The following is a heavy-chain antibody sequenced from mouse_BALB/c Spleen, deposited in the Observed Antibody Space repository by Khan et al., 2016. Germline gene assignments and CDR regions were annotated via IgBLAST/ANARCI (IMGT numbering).Heavy chain of an antibody. D-gene: IGHD2-1*01. CDR1: GFTFSGFW. CDR2: INSDGSAI. Sequence: EVQLLETGGGLVQPGGSRGLSCEGSGFTFSGFWMSWVRQTPGKTLEWIGDINSDGSAINYAPSIKDRFTIFRDNDKSTLYLQMSNVRSEDTATYFCMRYGNCECLDVWGAGNTVTVSS. CDR3: MRYGNCECLDV. V-gene: IGHV11-2*02. J-gene: IGHJ1*01.